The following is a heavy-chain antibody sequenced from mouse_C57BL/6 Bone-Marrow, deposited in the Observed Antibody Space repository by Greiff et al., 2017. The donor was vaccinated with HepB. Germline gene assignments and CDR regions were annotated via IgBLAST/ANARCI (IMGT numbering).Heavy chain of an antibody. CDR3: ARRRNELPYAMDY. CDR2: IHPNSGST. Sequence: QVQLQQSGAELVKPGASVKLSCKASGYTFTSYWMHWVKQRPGQGLEWIGMIHPNSGSTNYNEKFKSKATLTVDKSSSTAYMQLSSLTSEDSAVYYCARRRNELPYAMDYWGQGTSVTVSS. J-gene: IGHJ4*01. D-gene: IGHD1-1*01. CDR1: GYTFTSYW. V-gene: IGHV1-64*01.